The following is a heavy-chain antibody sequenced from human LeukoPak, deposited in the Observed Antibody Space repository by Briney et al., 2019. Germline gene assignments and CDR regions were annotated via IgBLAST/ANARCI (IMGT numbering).Heavy chain of an antibody. CDR2: IYYSGST. CDR1: GGSISSSSYY. D-gene: IGHD6-19*01. Sequence: SETLSLTCTVSGGSISSSSYYWGWIRQPPGKGLEWIGSIYYSGSTYYNPSLKSRVTISVDTSKNQFSLKLSSVTAADTAVYYCAREQAFMINPQWLVLTAAFDIWGQGTMVTVSS. V-gene: IGHV4-39*07. CDR3: AREQAFMINPQWLVLTAAFDI. J-gene: IGHJ3*02.